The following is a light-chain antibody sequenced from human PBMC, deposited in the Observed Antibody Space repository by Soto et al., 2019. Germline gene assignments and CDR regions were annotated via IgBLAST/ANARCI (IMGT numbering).Light chain of an antibody. CDR2: KAS. CDR1: QSISTW. Sequence: DIQMTQSPSTLSASVGDRVTITCRASQSISTWLAWYQQKPGKAPKLLIYKASNLEGGVPSRFSGSGSGTEFTITISSLQADDFATYYCQQYNTYTLTFGGGTTVEIK. CDR3: QQYNTYTLT. J-gene: IGKJ4*01. V-gene: IGKV1-5*03.